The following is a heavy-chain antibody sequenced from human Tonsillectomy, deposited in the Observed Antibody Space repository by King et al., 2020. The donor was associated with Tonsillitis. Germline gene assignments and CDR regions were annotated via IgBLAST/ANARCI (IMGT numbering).Heavy chain of an antibody. Sequence: VQLVESGGALVQPGRSLRLSCAASGFTFDDYAMHWVRQAPGKSLEWVSGLNWNSGSIGYADSVKGRFTISRDNAKNSLYLQMNSLNPEDTAFYYCAKVPCAAVAGDHIYYWRQATLVTVSS. V-gene: IGHV3-9*01. D-gene: IGHD6-19*01. CDR3: AKVPCAAVAGDHIYY. CDR2: LNWNSGSI. CDR1: GFTFDDYA. J-gene: IGHJ4*02.